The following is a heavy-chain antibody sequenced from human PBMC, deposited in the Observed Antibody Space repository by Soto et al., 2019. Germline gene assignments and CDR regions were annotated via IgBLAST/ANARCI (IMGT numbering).Heavy chain of an antibody. J-gene: IGHJ5*02. V-gene: IGHV1-8*01. CDR3: ARGRSAAGTGWFDP. CDR1: GYTFTSYD. Sequence: QVQLVQSGAEVKKPGASVKVSCKASGYTFTSYDINWVRQATGQGLEWMGWMNPNSGNTAYAQKFQGRVTMTRNTPISTAYMELSSLKSEDKAVYYFARGRSAAGTGWFDPWGQGTLVTVSS. D-gene: IGHD6-13*01. CDR2: MNPNSGNT.